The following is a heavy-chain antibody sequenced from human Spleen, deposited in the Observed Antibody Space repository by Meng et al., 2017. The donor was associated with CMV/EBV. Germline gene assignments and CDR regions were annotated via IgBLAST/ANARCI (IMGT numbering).Heavy chain of an antibody. D-gene: IGHD2-2*02. CDR1: YG. J-gene: IGHJ4*02. CDR2: ISAYNGNT. V-gene: IGHV1-18*01. CDR3: ARSTLGDIVVVPAAIENYFDY. Sequence: YGSSWVRPAPGQGLEWIGWISAYNGNTNYAQKLRGRVTMTTDTSTSTAYMELRSLRSDDTAVYYCARSTLGDIVVVPAAIENYFDYWGQGTLVTVSS.